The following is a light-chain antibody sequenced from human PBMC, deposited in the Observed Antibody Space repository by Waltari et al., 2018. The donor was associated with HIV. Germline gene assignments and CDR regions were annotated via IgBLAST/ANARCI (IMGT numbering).Light chain of an antibody. CDR1: AFAKEY. CDR3: QSADSSGSYWV. CDR2: KDN. V-gene: IGLV3-25*03. J-gene: IGLJ2*01. Sequence: YNPTLPHSVSVSPGQTPRITFSCYAFAKEYAYWYQERPGQAPVLVIYKDNERPSGIPERFSGSSSGKTVTLTITGAQAEDMADYYCQSADSSGSYWVFGGGSRLIVL.